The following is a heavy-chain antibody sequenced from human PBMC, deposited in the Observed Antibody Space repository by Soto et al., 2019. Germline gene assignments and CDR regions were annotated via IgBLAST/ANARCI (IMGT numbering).Heavy chain of an antibody. V-gene: IGHV4-4*07. CDR3: ARDNNDFWSLYPLAFDY. CDR1: SGSISSYY. CDR2: ISTSGHV. Sequence: SETLSLTCTVSSGSISSYYWSWIRQPAGKGLEWIGRISTSGHVVSKVSLRSRLTMSVDMSNNHFSLKLTSVTAADTAVYYCARDNNDFWSLYPLAFDYWGQGALVTVSS. D-gene: IGHD3-3*01. J-gene: IGHJ4*02.